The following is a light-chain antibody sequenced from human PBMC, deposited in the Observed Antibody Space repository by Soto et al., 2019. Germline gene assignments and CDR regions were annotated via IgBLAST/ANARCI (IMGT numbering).Light chain of an antibody. V-gene: IGKV3-15*01. CDR1: QSVSSN. J-gene: IGKJ2*01. CDR3: QHYNNWPFT. Sequence: EIVMTQSPATLSVSLGERATLSCRASQSVSSNLAWYKQKPGQPPSLLIYGASARATGIPARFSGSGSGTEFTLTLSSLQSEDFAVYNCQHYNNWPFTFGQGTKLEIK. CDR2: GAS.